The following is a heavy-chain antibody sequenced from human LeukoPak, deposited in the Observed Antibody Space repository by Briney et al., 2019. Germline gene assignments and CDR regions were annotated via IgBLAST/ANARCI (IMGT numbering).Heavy chain of an antibody. J-gene: IGHJ4*02. Sequence: GESLQISFKGSGYSFTSYWIAWVRQMPGKGLEWMGIIYPGDSDTRYSPSFQGQVTISADKSISTAYLQWSSLKASDTAMYYCARRYAGSGTYYLSHWGQGTLVTVSS. CDR3: ARRYAGSGTYYLSH. CDR1: GYSFTSYW. D-gene: IGHD3-10*01. V-gene: IGHV5-51*01. CDR2: IYPGDSDT.